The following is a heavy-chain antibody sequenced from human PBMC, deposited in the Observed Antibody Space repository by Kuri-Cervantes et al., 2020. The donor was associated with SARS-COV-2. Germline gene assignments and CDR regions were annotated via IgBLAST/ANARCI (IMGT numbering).Heavy chain of an antibody. Sequence: SETLSLTCTVSGDSISSNSYFWGWIRQPPGKGLEWIGEINHVGSTKYNPSLKSRVIVSVDTSKNQFSLNLTSVTAADTAVYYCARGRHTNTGRPGYFDSWGQGTQVTVSS. CDR2: INHVGST. V-gene: IGHV4-39*07. J-gene: IGHJ4*02. CDR1: GDSISSNSYF. D-gene: IGHD2-8*01. CDR3: ARGRHTNTGRPGYFDS.